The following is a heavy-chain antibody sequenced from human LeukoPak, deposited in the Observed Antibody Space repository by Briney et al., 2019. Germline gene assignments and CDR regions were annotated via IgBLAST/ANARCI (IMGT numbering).Heavy chain of an antibody. CDR1: GYTFTSYD. V-gene: IGHV1-8*01. CDR3: ARGGYGDYEVNYFDY. Sequence: ASVKVSCKASGYTFTSYDINWVRQATGQGLEWMGWMNPNSGNTGYAQNFQGRVTMSRNISISTAYMELSSLRSEDTAVYYCARGGYGDYEVNYFDYWGQGTLVTVSS. CDR2: MNPNSGNT. D-gene: IGHD4-17*01. J-gene: IGHJ4*02.